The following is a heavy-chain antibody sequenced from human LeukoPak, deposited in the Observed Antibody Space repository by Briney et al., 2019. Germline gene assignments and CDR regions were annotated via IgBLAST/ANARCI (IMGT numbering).Heavy chain of an antibody. V-gene: IGHV4-34*01. J-gene: IGHJ4*02. CDR2: INHSGST. D-gene: IGHD4-17*01. Sequence: SETLSLTCAVYGGSFSGYYWSWIRQPPGKGLEWIGEINHSGSTNYNPSLKSRVTISVDTSKDQFSLKLSSVTAADTAVYYCARGDYGDDSPFDYWGQGTLVTVSS. CDR1: GGSFSGYY. CDR3: ARGDYGDDSPFDY.